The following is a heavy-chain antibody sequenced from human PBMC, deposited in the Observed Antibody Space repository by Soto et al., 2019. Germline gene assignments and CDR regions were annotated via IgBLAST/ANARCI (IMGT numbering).Heavy chain of an antibody. Sequence: GGSLRLSCAASGFTVSSNYMSWVRQAPGKGLEWVSVIYSGGSTYYADSVKGRFTISRDNSKNTLYLQMNSLRAEDTAVYYCARDHCSGGSCYGGDYYGMDVWGQGTTVTVSS. J-gene: IGHJ6*02. CDR3: ARDHCSGGSCYGGDYYGMDV. CDR2: IYSGGST. D-gene: IGHD2-15*01. CDR1: GFTVSSNY. V-gene: IGHV3-53*01.